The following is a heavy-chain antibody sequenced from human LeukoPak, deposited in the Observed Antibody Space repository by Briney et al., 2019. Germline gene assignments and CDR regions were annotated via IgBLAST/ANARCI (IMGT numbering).Heavy chain of an antibody. D-gene: IGHD1-26*01. CDR3: ASEVRPSEFDY. V-gene: IGHV3-30-3*01. J-gene: IGHJ4*02. Sequence: GGSLRLSCAASGFSFSDYIMHWVRQAPGKGLEWVALIAHDGTYKHCADSVEGRFTISRDNSKNTLYLQMNSLRGEDTAVYYCASEVRPSEFDYWGQGTLVTVPS. CDR2: IAHDGTYK. CDR1: GFSFSDYI.